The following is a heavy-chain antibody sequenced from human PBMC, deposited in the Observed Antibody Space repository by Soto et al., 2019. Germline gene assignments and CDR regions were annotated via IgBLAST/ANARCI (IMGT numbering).Heavy chain of an antibody. CDR2: IYYSGST. CDR3: ARDSATVTTSTFDY. V-gene: IGHV4-59*12. CDR1: GGSISSYY. D-gene: IGHD4-17*01. Sequence: SETLSLTCTVSGGSISSYYWSWIRQPPGKGLEWIGYIYYSGSTNYNPSLKSRVTISVDTSKNQFSPKLSSVTAADTAVYYCARDSATVTTSTFDYWGQGTLVTVSS. J-gene: IGHJ4*02.